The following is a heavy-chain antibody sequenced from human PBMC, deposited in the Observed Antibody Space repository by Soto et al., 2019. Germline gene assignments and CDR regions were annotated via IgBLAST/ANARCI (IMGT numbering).Heavy chain of an antibody. CDR2: ISAYNGNT. V-gene: IGHV1-18*01. CDR1: GYTFTSYG. D-gene: IGHD3-16*02. CDR3: ARVPVSDFVWGSYRYTFDC. Sequence: ASVKVSCKASGYTFTSYGISWVRQAPGQGLDWMGWISAYNGNTNYAQKLQGRVTMTTDTSTSTAYMELTRLTSDDTAVYYCARVPVSDFVWGSYRYTFDCWGQGTLVTVSS. J-gene: IGHJ4*02.